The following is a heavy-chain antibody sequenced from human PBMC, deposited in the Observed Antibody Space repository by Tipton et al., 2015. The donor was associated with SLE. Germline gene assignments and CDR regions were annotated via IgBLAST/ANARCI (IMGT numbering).Heavy chain of an antibody. CDR1: GGPSSIYT. Sequence: QLVQSGAEVKEPGSSVKVSCKASGGPSSIYTISWVRQAPGQGLEWMGRISPLNNIPQYAQKIQGRVTITADRSTSTAYMELSSLRSSDTAVYYCARAGSGWELGHYYYYMDVGGKGTTVTVSS. D-gene: IGHD1-26*01. J-gene: IGHJ6*03. V-gene: IGHV1-69*09. CDR3: ARAGSGWELGHYYYYMDV. CDR2: ISPLNNIP.